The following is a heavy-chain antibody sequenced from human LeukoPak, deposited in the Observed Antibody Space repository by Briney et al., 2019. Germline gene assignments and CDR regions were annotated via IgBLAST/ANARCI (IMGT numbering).Heavy chain of an antibody. D-gene: IGHD6-13*01. CDR2: IYRCGST. CDR3: ARAGIDIEIAGTIHNWFDP. V-gene: IGHV4-38-2*02. Sequence: SETLSLTCTVSGYSISSGYYWDWIRQPPGKGLEWIGSIYRCGSTYYNPSLKGRVSISVDKSKNQFFLKLTSVTAADTAVYFCARAGIDIEIAGTIHNWFDPWGQGTQVTVSS. J-gene: IGHJ5*02. CDR1: GYSISSGYY.